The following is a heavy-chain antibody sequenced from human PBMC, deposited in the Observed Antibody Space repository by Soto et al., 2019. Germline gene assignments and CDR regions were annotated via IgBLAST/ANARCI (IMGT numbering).Heavy chain of an antibody. CDR1: GGSFSGYY. CDR3: ARVSVVPAAKGPFGP. J-gene: IGHJ5*02. D-gene: IGHD2-2*01. Sequence: SETLSLTCAVYGGSFSGYYWSWIRQPPGKGLEWIGEINHSGSTNYNPSLKSRVTISVDTSKNQFSLKLSSVTAADTAVYYCARVSVVPAAKGPFGPWGQGTLVTVSS. V-gene: IGHV4-34*01. CDR2: INHSGST.